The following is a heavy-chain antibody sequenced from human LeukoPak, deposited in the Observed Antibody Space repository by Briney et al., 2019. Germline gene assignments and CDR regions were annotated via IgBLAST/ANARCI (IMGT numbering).Heavy chain of an antibody. CDR3: VRDTPLGTGTKAFYLAY. D-gene: IGHD1-7*01. CDR1: GYTFTGYY. Sequence: ASAKVSCKASGYTFTGYYMHWVRQAPGQGLEWMGWINPNSGGTNYAQKFQGRVTMTRDTSISTAYMELSRLRSDDTAAYYCVRDTPLGTGTKAFYLAYWGQGTLVTVSS. CDR2: INPNSGGT. V-gene: IGHV1-2*02. J-gene: IGHJ4*02.